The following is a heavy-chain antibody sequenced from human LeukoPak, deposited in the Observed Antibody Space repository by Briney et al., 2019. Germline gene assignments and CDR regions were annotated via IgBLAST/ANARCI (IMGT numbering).Heavy chain of an antibody. D-gene: IGHD4-17*01. Sequence: SETLSLTCTVSGGSISSYYWSWIRQPAGKGLEWIGRIYTSGSTNYNPSLNSRVTMSVDTPKNQFSLNLTSVTAADTAVFYCARENGDYYRAFDIWGQGTMVTVSS. V-gene: IGHV4-4*07. J-gene: IGHJ3*02. CDR3: ARENGDYYRAFDI. CDR1: GGSISSYY. CDR2: IYTSGST.